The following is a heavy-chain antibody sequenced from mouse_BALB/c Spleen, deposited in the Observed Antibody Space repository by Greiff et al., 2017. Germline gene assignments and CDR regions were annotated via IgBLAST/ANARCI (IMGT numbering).Heavy chain of an antibody. CDR3: ARDGTTWFAY. J-gene: IGHJ3*01. CDR1: GFAFSSYD. Sequence: DVQLVESGGGLVKPGGSLKLSCAASGFAFSSYDMSWVRQTPEKRLEWVAYISSGGGSTYYPDTVKGRFTISRDNAKNTLYLQMSSLKSEDTAMYYCARDGTTWFAYWGQGTLVTVSA. D-gene: IGHD2-1*01. V-gene: IGHV5-12-1*01. CDR2: ISSGGGST.